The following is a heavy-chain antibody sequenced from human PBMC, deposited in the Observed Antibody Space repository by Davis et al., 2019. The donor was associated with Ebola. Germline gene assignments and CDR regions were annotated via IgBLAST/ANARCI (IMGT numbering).Heavy chain of an antibody. D-gene: IGHD1-1*01. CDR3: ARAQFPTTSDH. CDR1: PYTFTSYG. Sequence: AASVKVSCKASPYTFTSYGITWVRQAPGHGLEWMGWINPHNANTNYAQNVRGRVTMTTDTSTSTAYMEVGSLRSDDTAVYYCARAQFPTTSDHWGQGTLVTVSS. J-gene: IGHJ4*02. CDR2: INPHNANT. V-gene: IGHV1-18*04.